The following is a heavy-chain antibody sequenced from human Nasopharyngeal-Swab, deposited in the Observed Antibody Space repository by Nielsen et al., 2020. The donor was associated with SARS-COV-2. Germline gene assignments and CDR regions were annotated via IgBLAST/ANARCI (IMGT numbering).Heavy chain of an antibody. Sequence: SEPLSLTCTVSGASVTRGGYYWSWIRQPPGKGLEWIAYIYYSGTTTYTPSIKRRVTLSIDTAKDQFYLKVRSVTAADTAVYYCARLTPVVARFDNWGQGTLVTVSS. J-gene: IGHJ4*02. V-gene: IGHV4-61*08. CDR1: GASVTRGGYY. CDR3: ARLTPVVARFDN. CDR2: IYYSGTT. D-gene: IGHD4-23*01.